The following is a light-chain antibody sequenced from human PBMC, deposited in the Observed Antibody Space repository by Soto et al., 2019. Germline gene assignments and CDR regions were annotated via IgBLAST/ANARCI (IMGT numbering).Light chain of an antibody. J-gene: IGKJ1*01. V-gene: IGKV3-20*01. CDR2: AAS. CDR3: QQYGSSPWT. Sequence: EIVLTQSPGTLSLSPGERATLSCRASQSVSRNLAWYQQKPGQAPRLLIYAASRRATGIPDRFSGSGSGTDFTLTISRLEPEDFAVYYCQQYGSSPWTFGQGTKVDIK. CDR1: QSVSRN.